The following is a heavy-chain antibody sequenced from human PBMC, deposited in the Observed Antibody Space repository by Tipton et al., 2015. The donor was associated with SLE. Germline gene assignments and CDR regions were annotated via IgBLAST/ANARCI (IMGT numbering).Heavy chain of an antibody. V-gene: IGHV4-39*07. CDR2: IYYSGST. J-gene: IGHJ3*02. Sequence: GSLRLSCTVSGGSISSSSYYWGWIRQPPGKGLEWIGSIYYSGSTYYNPSLKSRVTISVDTSKNQFSLKLSSVTAADTAVYYCARDFVGYSSPDTAFDIWGQGTMVTVSS. CDR3: ARDFVGYSSPDTAFDI. CDR1: GGSISSSSYY. D-gene: IGHD6-13*01.